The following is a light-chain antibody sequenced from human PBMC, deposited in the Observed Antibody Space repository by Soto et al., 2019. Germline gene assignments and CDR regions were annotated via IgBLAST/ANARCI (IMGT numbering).Light chain of an antibody. CDR2: AAS. J-gene: IGKJ1*01. CDR1: QSISVW. V-gene: IGKV1-27*01. Sequence: DIQMTQSPSTLSASVGDRVTITCRASQSISVWLAWYQQKPGKVPKLLIYAASTLQSGVPSRFSGSGSGTDFTLTISSLQPEDVATYYCQKYNGAPWTFGQGTKVDNK. CDR3: QKYNGAPWT.